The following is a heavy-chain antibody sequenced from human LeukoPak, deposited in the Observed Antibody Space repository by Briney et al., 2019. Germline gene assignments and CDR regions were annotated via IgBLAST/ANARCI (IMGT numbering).Heavy chain of an antibody. J-gene: IGHJ4*02. V-gene: IGHV3-30*18. CDR3: AKGSTPFCSGGSCYFDY. Sequence: GGSLRLSCAASGFTFRTYGMHWVRQAPGKGLEWVAVISYDGSNKYYADSVKGRFTISRDNSKNTLYLQMNSLRAEDTAVYYCAKGSTPFCSGGSCYFDYWGQGTLVTVSS. D-gene: IGHD2-15*01. CDR1: GFTFRTYG. CDR2: ISYDGSNK.